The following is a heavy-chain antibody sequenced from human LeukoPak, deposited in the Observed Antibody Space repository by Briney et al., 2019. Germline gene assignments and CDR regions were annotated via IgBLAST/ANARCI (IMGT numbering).Heavy chain of an antibody. J-gene: IGHJ4*02. CDR1: GYTFTSYG. CDR2: INAYNGNT. CDR3: ARALITMIQPSLWLDY. V-gene: IGHV1-18*04. D-gene: IGHD3-22*01. Sequence: GASVKVSCKASGYTFTSYGISWVRQAPGQGLEWMGWINAYNGNTNYAQKLQGRVTMTTDTSTSTAYMELRSLSSDDTAVYYCARALITMIQPSLWLDYWGQGTLVTVSS.